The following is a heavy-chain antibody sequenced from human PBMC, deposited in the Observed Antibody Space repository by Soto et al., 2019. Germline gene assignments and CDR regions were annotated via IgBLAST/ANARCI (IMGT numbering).Heavy chain of an antibody. V-gene: IGHV1-18*04. J-gene: IGHJ4*02. CDR3: AIANYGDDDY. CDR2: TKADSENT. Sequence: QLELVQSGPEAKKPGASVKVSCRASGYSFPTSTISWVRQAPGQGLEWMGWTKADSENTKYAQKLQGRFTMTTDTSTSTAYMELRSLTTDDTAVYYCAIANYGDDDYWGQGTLVTVSS. CDR1: GYSFPTST. D-gene: IGHD4-17*01.